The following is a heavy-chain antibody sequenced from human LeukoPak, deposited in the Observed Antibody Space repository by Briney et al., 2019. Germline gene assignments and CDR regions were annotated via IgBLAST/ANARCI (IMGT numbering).Heavy chain of an antibody. V-gene: IGHV4-30-2*01. D-gene: IGHD4-23*01. Sequence: LRLSCAASGFTFSSYSMNWVRQAPGKGLEWIGYIYHSGSTYYNPSLKSRVTISVDRSKNQFSLKLSSVTAADTAVYYCARGVGYGGSPGDYWGQGTLVTVSS. J-gene: IGHJ4*02. CDR2: IYHSGST. CDR1: GFTFSSYS. CDR3: ARGVGYGGSPGDY.